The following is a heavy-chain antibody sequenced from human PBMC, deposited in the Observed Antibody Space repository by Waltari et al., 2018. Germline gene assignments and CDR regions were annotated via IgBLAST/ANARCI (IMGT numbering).Heavy chain of an antibody. CDR1: GFTFSSYW. CDR2: IKQDGSEK. CDR3: AREGRWYFDL. J-gene: IGHJ2*01. Sequence: EVQLVESGGGLVQPGGSLRLSCAASGFTFSSYWMSWVRQAPGKGLEWVANIKQDGSEKDCVDSVKGRVTSSRDNAKNSLYLKMNSLRAEDTAVYYCAREGRWYFDLWGRGTLVTVSS. V-gene: IGHV3-7*01.